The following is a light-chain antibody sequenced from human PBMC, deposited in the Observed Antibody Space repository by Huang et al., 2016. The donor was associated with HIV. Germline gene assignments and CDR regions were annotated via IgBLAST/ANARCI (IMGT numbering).Light chain of an antibody. CDR3: QQYNNWPPMYT. CDR2: GAS. CDR1: QSVSRN. Sequence: EIVLTQSPATRSMSPGQRATLSSRASQSVSRNLAWFQQKPGQAPRLLIYGASTRATGIPARFSGSGSGTEFTLTISSLQSEDFAVYYCQQYNNWPPMYTFGEGTKLEV. J-gene: IGKJ2*01. V-gene: IGKV3-15*01.